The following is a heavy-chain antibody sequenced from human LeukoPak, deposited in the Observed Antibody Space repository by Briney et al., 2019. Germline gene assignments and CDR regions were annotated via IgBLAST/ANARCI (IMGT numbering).Heavy chain of an antibody. CDR1: GFTFSNAW. CDR3: IATYYYDSSGYALDY. CDR2: VKSKKNGGTT. J-gene: IGHJ4*02. V-gene: IGHV3-15*01. Sequence: GGSLRFSCAASGFTFSNAWMTWVRQAPGKGLEWVGRVKSKKNGGTTDYAAPVKGRFTISRDDSKNTLYLQMNSLQTEDTAVYYYIATYYYDSSGYALDYWGQGTLVTVSS. D-gene: IGHD3-22*01.